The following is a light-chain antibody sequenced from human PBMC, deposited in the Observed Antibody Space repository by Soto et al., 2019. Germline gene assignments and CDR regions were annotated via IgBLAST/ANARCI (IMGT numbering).Light chain of an antibody. V-gene: IGLV2-23*01. CDR1: SSDVGSYNL. CDR2: EGS. Sequence: QSVLTQPASVPGSPGQSITISCTGTSSDVGSYNLVSWYQQHPGKAPKLMIYEGSKRPSGVSNRFSGSKSGNTASLTISGLQAEDEADYYCCSYAGSSTAVVFGGGTKLTVL. J-gene: IGLJ2*01. CDR3: CSYAGSSTAVV.